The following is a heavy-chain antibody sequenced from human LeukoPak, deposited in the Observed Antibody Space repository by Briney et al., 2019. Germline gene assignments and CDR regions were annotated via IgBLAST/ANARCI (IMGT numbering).Heavy chain of an antibody. J-gene: IGHJ5*02. V-gene: IGHV4-39*07. Sequence: PSETLSLTRTVSGDSISSSSYYWGWIRQPPGKGLEWIGSIYYSGSTYYNPSLKSRVTISVDTSKNQFSLKLSSVTAADTAVYYCARDQSGWFDPWGQGTLVTVSS. CDR3: ARDQSGWFDP. CDR2: IYYSGST. D-gene: IGHD3-10*01. CDR1: GDSISSSSYY.